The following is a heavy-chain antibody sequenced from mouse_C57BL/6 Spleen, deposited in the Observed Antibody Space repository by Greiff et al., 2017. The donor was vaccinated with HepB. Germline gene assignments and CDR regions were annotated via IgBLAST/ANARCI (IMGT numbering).Heavy chain of an antibody. V-gene: IGHV1-82*01. CDR2: IYPGDGDT. Sequence: QVQLQQSGPELVKPGASVKISCKASGYAFSSSWMNWVKQRPGKGLEWIGRIYPGDGDTNYNGKFKGKATLTADKSSSTAYMQLSSLTSEDSAVYFCARWTAQATRFAYWGQGTLVTVSA. CDR1: GYAFSSSW. D-gene: IGHD3-2*02. CDR3: ARWTAQATRFAY. J-gene: IGHJ3*01.